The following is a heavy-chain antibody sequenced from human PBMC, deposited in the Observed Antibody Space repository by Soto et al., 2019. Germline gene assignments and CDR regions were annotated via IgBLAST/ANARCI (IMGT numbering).Heavy chain of an antibody. CDR3: AKVFGSGSYYNHY. D-gene: IGHD3-10*01. J-gene: IGHJ4*02. Sequence: GGSLRLSCAASGFTFSNYAMSWVRQAPGKGLEWVSAISGSGGSTYYADSVKGRFTISRDNSKNTLYLQMNSLRAEDTAVYYCAKVFGSGSYYNHYWGQGTLVTVSS. CDR2: ISGSGGST. V-gene: IGHV3-23*01. CDR1: GFTFSNYA.